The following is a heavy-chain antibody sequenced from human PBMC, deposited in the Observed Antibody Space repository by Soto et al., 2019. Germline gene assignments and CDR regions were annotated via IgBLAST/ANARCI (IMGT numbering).Heavy chain of an antibody. CDR1: GGSISSGGYY. D-gene: IGHD2-15*01. V-gene: IGHV4-31*03. CDR3: ARDSPKVYCSGGSCYSGWFDP. CDR2: IYYSGST. J-gene: IGHJ5*02. Sequence: PSETLSLTCTVSGGSISSGGYYWSWIRQHPGKGLEWIGYIYYSGSTYYNPSLKSRVTISVDTSKNQFSLKLSSVTAAVTAVYYCARDSPKVYCSGGSCYSGWFDPWCQGTLVTVSS.